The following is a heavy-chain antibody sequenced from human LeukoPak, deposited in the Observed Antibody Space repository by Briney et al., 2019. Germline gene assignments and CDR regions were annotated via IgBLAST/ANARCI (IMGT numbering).Heavy chain of an antibody. CDR3: ARSDSSGWLVDY. CDR1: GGSISSYY. D-gene: IGHD6-19*01. V-gene: IGHV4-59*01. J-gene: IGHJ4*02. CDR2: IYYSGST. Sequence: PSETLSLTCTVSGGSISSYYWSWIRQPPGKGLEWIGYIYYSGSTNYNPSLKSRVTISVDTSKNQFSLKLSSVTAADTAVNYCARSDSSGWLVDYWGQGTLVTVSS.